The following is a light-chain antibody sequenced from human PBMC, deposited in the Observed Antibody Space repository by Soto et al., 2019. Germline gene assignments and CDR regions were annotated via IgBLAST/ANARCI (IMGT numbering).Light chain of an antibody. V-gene: IGLV2-8*01. CDR1: SSDVGLYNY. CDR2: EVN. J-gene: IGLJ2*01. CDR3: TSYAGSDNFEV. Sequence: QSALTQPPSASGSPGQSVTISCTGTSSDVGLYNYVSWYQQHPGKAPKLMIFEVNKRPSGVPDRFSGSKSGNTASLTVSGLQAEDEADYYCTSYAGSDNFEVFGGGTQLTVL.